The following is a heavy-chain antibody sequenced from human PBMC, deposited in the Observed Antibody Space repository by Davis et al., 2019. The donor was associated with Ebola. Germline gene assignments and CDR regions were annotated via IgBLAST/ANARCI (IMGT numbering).Heavy chain of an antibody. J-gene: IGHJ4*02. Sequence: ASVKVSCKASGYTFTGYYMHWVRQAPGQGLEWMGWINPNSGGTNYAQKLQGRVTMTTDTSTSTAYMELRSLRSDDTAVYYCARVGGGWLGGVFDYWGQGTLVTVSS. V-gene: IGHV1-2*02. D-gene: IGHD6-19*01. CDR2: INPNSGGT. CDR3: ARVGGGWLGGVFDY. CDR1: GYTFTGYY.